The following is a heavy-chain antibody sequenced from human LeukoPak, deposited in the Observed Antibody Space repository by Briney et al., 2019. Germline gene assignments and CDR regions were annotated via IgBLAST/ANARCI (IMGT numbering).Heavy chain of an antibody. D-gene: IGHD5-24*01. CDR1: GCTFSSYA. CDR3: ARVSVDGYFDP. V-gene: IGHV1-69*06. J-gene: IGHJ5*02. Sequence: SVKVSCKASGCTFSSYAISWVRQAPGQGLEWMGRIIPIFGTANYAQKLQGRVTITEDKSTSTAYMELSSLRSEDTAVYYCARVSVDGYFDPWGQGTLVTVSS. CDR2: IIPIFGTA.